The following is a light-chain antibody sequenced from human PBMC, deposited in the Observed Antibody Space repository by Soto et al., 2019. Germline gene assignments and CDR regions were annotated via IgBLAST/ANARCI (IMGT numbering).Light chain of an antibody. Sequence: ETVLTQSPATLSLSPWERATLSCMASQSVSSYLAWYQQTPGQAPRLLIYDASNRATGIPARFSGSGSGTDFTLTISSLKPEDFAVYYCQQRSNWPPITFGQGTRLEI. CDR2: DAS. V-gene: IGKV3-11*01. J-gene: IGKJ5*01. CDR1: QSVSSY. CDR3: QQRSNWPPIT.